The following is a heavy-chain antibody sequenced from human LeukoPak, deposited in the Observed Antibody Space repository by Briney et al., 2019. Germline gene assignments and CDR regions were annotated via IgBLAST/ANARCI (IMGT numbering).Heavy chain of an antibody. J-gene: IGHJ3*02. CDR2: IWFDGGKK. Sequence: GRSLRLSCAASGFTFDSYGMHWVRQALGKGLEWVAVIWFDGGKKYYGDSVKGRFTISRDNSKDTLFLQMNSLRAEDTAVYYCTREQTPFYGDYGAFDIWGQGAMVTVSS. CDR1: GFTFDSYG. V-gene: IGHV3-33*01. CDR3: TREQTPFYGDYGAFDI. D-gene: IGHD4-17*01.